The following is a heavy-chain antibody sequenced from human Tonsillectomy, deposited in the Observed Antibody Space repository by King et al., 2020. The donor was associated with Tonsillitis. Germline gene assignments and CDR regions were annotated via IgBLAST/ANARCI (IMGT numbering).Heavy chain of an antibody. V-gene: IGHV3-11*05. J-gene: IGHJ5*02. Sequence: VQLVESGGGLVKPGGSLRLTCAASGFTFSDCYMSWLRQAPGKGLEWVSYISSSSIYTNYADSVKGRFTISRDNAKNSLYLQMNSLRAEDTAVYYCARDYYGSGSMGAGNWFDPWGQGTLVTVSS. CDR2: ISSSSIYT. CDR3: ARDYYGSGSMGAGNWFDP. D-gene: IGHD3-10*01. CDR1: GFTFSDCY.